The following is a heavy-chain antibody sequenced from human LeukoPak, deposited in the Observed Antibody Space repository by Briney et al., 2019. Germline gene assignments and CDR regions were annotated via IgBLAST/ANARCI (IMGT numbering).Heavy chain of an antibody. J-gene: IGHJ4*02. Sequence: PVASVKVSCKASGYTFTSHALHWVRQAPGQRLEWMGWINAGNGNTKYSQKFQGRVTITTDTSASTAYMELSSLTSEDTAIYFCARCGVLGDFDYWGQGTLVTVSS. D-gene: IGHD3-10*02. V-gene: IGHV1-3*01. CDR3: ARCGVLGDFDY. CDR2: INAGNGNT. CDR1: GYTFTSHA.